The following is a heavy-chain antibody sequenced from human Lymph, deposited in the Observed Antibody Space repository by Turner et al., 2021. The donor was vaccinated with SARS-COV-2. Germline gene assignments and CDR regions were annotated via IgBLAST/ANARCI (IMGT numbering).Heavy chain of an antibody. V-gene: IGHV3-9*01. CDR3: AKDLAGGYYSCFDY. J-gene: IGHJ4*02. CDR2: INWNSGSI. D-gene: IGHD2-21*01. Sequence: EVQLVESGGGLVQPGRSLMLSCAASGFTFDDYAMHWVRQGPGKGLEWVSGINWNSGSIAYAESVKGRFTISRDNAKNSMYLQMNSLRAEDTALYYCAKDLAGGYYSCFDYWGQGTLVTVSS. CDR1: GFTFDDYA.